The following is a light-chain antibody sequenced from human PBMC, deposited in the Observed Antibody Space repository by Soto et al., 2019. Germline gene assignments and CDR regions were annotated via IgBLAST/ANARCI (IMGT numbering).Light chain of an antibody. CDR3: QQSYSTPHT. CDR1: HDITRY. V-gene: IGKV1-33*01. J-gene: IGKJ2*01. Sequence: DIQMTQSPPSLSAPVGDRVTITCQASHDITRYLNWYQRKPGKAPKLLIYDVSNLETGVPSRFSGSGSGTEFTFTISSLQPEDIATYYCQQSYSTPHTFGQGTRLEIK. CDR2: DVS.